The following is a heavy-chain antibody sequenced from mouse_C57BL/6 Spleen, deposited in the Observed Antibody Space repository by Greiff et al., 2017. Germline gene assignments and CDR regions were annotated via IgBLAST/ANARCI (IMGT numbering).Heavy chain of an antibody. J-gene: IGHJ1*03. Sequence: EVKLVESGGGLVKPGGSLKLSCAASGFTFSSYAMSWVRQTPEKRLEWVATISDGGSYTYYPDNVKGRFTISRDNAKNTLYLQMSHLKSEDTAMYYCARDYYYGSSYRYFDVWGTGTTVTVSS. D-gene: IGHD1-1*01. CDR3: ARDYYYGSSYRYFDV. CDR1: GFTFSSYA. CDR2: ISDGGSYT. V-gene: IGHV5-4*01.